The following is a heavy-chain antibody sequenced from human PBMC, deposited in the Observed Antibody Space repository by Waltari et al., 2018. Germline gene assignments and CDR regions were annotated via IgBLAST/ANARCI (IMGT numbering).Heavy chain of an antibody. CDR3: ATAYDFWSGITDY. J-gene: IGHJ4*02. CDR2: VDTEDGET. CDR1: GYTFTDYY. D-gene: IGHD3-3*01. Sequence: EVQLVQSGAEVKKPGATVKISCKASGYTFTDYYMHWVQQAPGKGLEWMGRVDTEDGETIDAEKFQGRVTITADTSTDTAYMELSSLRSEDTAVYYCATAYDFWSGITDYWGQGTLVTVSS. V-gene: IGHV1-69-2*01.